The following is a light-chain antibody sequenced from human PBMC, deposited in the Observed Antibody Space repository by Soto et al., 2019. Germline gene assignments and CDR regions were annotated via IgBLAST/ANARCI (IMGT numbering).Light chain of an antibody. CDR1: QTVRSS. V-gene: IGKV3-11*01. Sequence: EIVLTQSPATLSLSPGERVTLSCRASQTVRSSLAWYQQKPGQAPRLIIYEASNRATGIPARFSGSGSGKDFTLTISSLEPEDFAVYYCQQHIGWPLTFGGGTKVEI. CDR2: EAS. J-gene: IGKJ4*01. CDR3: QQHIGWPLT.